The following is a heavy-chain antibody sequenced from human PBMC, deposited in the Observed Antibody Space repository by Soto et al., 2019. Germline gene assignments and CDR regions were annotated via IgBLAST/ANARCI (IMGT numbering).Heavy chain of an antibody. CDR1: GGSVSSESYY. V-gene: IGHV4-61*01. J-gene: IGHJ5*02. Sequence: PSETLSLTGSVSGGSVSSESYYWSWIRQTPGKGLEWIGNVENSGSTKYNPSLKSRVTISVDTSKNQFSLKLSSVTGADTAVYYCARERGDSHWIDPWGQGTLVTVSS. D-gene: IGHD2-21*01. CDR2: VENSGST. CDR3: ARERGDSHWIDP.